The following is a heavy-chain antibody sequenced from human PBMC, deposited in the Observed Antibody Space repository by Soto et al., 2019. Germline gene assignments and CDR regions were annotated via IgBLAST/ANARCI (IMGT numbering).Heavy chain of an antibody. V-gene: IGHV4-59*01. D-gene: IGHD5-18*01. CDR1: GGSISSYY. CDR2: IYYSGST. Sequence: SETLSLTCTVSGGSISSYYWSWIRQPPGKGLEWIGYIYYSGSTNYNPSLKSRVTISVDTSKNQFSLKLSSVTAADTAVYYCARDLGYSYGMDVWGQGTTVTVSS. CDR3: ARDLGYSYGMDV. J-gene: IGHJ6*02.